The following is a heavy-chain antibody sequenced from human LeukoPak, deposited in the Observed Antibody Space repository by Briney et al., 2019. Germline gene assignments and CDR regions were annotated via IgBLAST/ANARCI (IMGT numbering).Heavy chain of an antibody. J-gene: IGHJ6*02. CDR1: GYTFTSYY. CDR3: ATAYNFLTGYKSPLYYGMDV. CDR2: FDPEDGET. D-gene: IGHD3/OR15-3a*01. V-gene: IGHV1-24*01. Sequence: ASVKVSCKASGYTFTSYYMHWVRQAPGKGLEWMGGFDPEDGETIYAQKFQGRVTMTEDTSTDTAYMELSSLRSEDTAVYYCATAYNFLTGYKSPLYYGMDVWGQGTTVTVSS.